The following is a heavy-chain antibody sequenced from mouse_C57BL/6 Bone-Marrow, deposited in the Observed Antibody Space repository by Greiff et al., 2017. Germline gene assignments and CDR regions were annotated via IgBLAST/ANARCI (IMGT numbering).Heavy chain of an antibody. Sequence: QFHVKQFWAELVKLGASVMLFCKASVYTLTSYRMHWVQHSSGHVFEWIGLLHPNSGSTNYNEKFKSKATLTVDKSSSTDYMQLSRLTYEDSAVYYCARWNGNDDKGYWGRDTS. CDR3: ARWNGNDDKGY. J-gene: IGHJ2*03. V-gene: IGHV1-64*01. CDR2: LHPNSGST. CDR1: VYTLTSYR. D-gene: IGHD2-2*01.